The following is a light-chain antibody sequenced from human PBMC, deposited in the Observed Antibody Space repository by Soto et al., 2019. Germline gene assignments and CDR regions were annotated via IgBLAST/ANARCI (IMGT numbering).Light chain of an antibody. Sequence: QSALTQPASVSGSPGQSITISCTGTTSDVGDYNYVSWYQQHPGKAPKLMIYDVTNRPSGVSNRFSGSKSDNTASLTISGLQAEDEAEYYSSSYTSSSTVIFGGGTKLTVL. J-gene: IGLJ2*01. V-gene: IGLV2-14*01. CDR3: SSYTSSSTVI. CDR2: DVT. CDR1: TSDVGDYNY.